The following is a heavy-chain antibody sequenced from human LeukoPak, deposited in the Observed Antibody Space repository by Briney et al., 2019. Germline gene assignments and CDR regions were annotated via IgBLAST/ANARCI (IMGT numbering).Heavy chain of an antibody. CDR1: GFTFSTYG. V-gene: IGHV3-30*18. CDR2: ISNDGRNK. D-gene: IGHD3-10*01. Sequence: GGSLRLSCAASGFTFSTYGMHWVRQAPGKGLEWVAVISNDGRNKYYPDSVKGRFTFSKDNSKNTLYLQMNSLRAVDTAVYYCAKGGDYYGSGTKGYYFDYWGQGILVTVSS. J-gene: IGHJ4*02. CDR3: AKGGDYYGSGTKGYYFDY.